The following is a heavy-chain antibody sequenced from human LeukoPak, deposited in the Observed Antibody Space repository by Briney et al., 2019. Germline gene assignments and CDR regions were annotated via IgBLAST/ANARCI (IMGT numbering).Heavy chain of an antibody. CDR3: ARRFYYYNYYMDV. J-gene: IGHJ6*03. Sequence: TSETLSLTCAVYGGSFSAYYWSWIRQPPGKGLEWIGEINHSGTTNYNPSLKSRVTVSVDTSKNQFSLKLSSATAADTAVYHCARRFYYYNYYMDVWGKGTTVTVSS. V-gene: IGHV4-34*01. CDR2: INHSGTT. CDR1: GGSFSAYY.